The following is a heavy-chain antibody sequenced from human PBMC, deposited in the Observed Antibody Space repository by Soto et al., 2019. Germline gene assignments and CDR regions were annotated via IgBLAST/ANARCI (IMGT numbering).Heavy chain of an antibody. J-gene: IGHJ6*02. V-gene: IGHV1-69*12. D-gene: IGHD5-18*01. CDR2: IIPIFGTA. CDR3: ARDSSYGAYYYYGMDV. CDR1: GGTFSSYA. Sequence: QVQLVQSGAEVKKPGSSVKLSCKASGGTFSSYAISWVRQAPGQGLEWMGGIIPIFGTANYAQKFQGRVTITADESTSTAYMELSSLRSEDTAVYYCARDSSYGAYYYYGMDVWGQGTTVTVSS.